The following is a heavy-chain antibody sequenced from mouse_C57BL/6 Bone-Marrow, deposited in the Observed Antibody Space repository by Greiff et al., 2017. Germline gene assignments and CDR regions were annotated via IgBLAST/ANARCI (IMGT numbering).Heavy chain of an antibody. J-gene: IGHJ1*03. CDR2: IYPGDGDT. CDR1: GYAFSSYW. CDR3: ARRDGPNWYFDV. D-gene: IGHD2-3*01. Sequence: VQLVESGAELVKPGASVKISCKASGYAFSSYWMNWVKQRPGKGLEWIGQIYPGDGDTNYNQKFKGKSTLTVDKSSSTAYMQLSSLTSEDSAVYYCARRDGPNWYFDVWGTGTTVTVSS. V-gene: IGHV1-80*01.